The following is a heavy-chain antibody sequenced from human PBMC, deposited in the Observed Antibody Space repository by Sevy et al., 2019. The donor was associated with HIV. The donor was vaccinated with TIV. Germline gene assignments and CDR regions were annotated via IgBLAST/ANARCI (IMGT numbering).Heavy chain of an antibody. V-gene: IGHV3-21*05. CDR1: GFTFSSYE. D-gene: IGHD1-7*01. Sequence: GGSLRLSCAASGFTFSSYEMNWVRQAPGKGLEWVSYMSSGTSYTNYADSVKGRFTISRDNAKNSLYLQMNSLRAEDTAVYYCARDRRNYGGQYFDYWGQGTLVTVSS. CDR2: MSSGTSYT. J-gene: IGHJ4*02. CDR3: ARDRRNYGGQYFDY.